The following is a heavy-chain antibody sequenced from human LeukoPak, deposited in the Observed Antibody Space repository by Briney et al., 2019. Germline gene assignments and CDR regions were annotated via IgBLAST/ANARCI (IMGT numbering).Heavy chain of an antibody. CDR2: IRYDGSNK. J-gene: IGHJ4*02. D-gene: IGHD4/OR15-4a*01. Sequence: GGSLRLSCAASGFTFSSYGMHWVRQAPGKGLEWVAFIRYDGSNKYYADSVKGRFTISRDNSKNTLYLQMNSLRAEDTAVYCCAKEKDTMLPYFDYWGQGTLVTVSS. V-gene: IGHV3-30*02. CDR1: GFTFSSYG. CDR3: AKEKDTMLPYFDY.